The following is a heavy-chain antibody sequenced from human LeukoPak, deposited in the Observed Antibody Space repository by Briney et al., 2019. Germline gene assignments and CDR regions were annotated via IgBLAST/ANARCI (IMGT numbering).Heavy chain of an antibody. CDR3: AREGSSGYAFDI. Sequence: GGSLRLSCAASGFTFSSYWMGWVRQAPGKGLEWVANIKQDGSEKYYVDSVKGRFTISRDNAKNSLYLQMTSLRAEDTAVYYCAREGSSGYAFDIWGQGTMVTVSS. D-gene: IGHD6-19*01. J-gene: IGHJ3*02. V-gene: IGHV3-7*03. CDR2: IKQDGSEK. CDR1: GFTFSSYW.